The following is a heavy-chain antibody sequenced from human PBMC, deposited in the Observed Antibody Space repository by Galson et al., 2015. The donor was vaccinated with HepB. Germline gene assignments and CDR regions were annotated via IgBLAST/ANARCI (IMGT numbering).Heavy chain of an antibody. J-gene: IGHJ5*01. V-gene: IGHV3-23*01. CDR1: GFPFRTYA. CDR2: ITGSGGMT. CDR3: VKFRGGGSYKSYWFDC. D-gene: IGHD1-26*01. Sequence: SLRLSCAASGFPFRTYAMTWVRQAPRKGLEWVSGITGSGGMTFYADSVKGRFTISRDNSKNTLYLQMNSLSAEDTAVYYCVKFRGGGSYKSYWFDCWGQGTLATVSS.